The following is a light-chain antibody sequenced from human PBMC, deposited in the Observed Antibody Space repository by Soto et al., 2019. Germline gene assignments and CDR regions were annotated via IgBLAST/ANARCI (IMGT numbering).Light chain of an antibody. CDR1: QSVSRY. V-gene: IGKV3-11*01. CDR3: QQRSDWPYT. Sequence: EIVLTQSPATLSLSPGERATLSCRASQSVSRYLAWYQQKPGQAPRLLIYDASNRATGIPARLSGSGSGTDFTLSISSLEPEDFAVYYCQQRSDWPYTFGGGTKVQIK. CDR2: DAS. J-gene: IGKJ4*01.